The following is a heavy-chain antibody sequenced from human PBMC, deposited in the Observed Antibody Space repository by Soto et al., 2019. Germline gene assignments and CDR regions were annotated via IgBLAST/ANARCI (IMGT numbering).Heavy chain of an antibody. D-gene: IGHD2-15*01. CDR1: GFFISSCNY. V-gene: IGHV4-38-2*01. CDR3: ARARWYDAFDV. CDR2: IFHGGNT. J-gene: IGHJ3*01. Sequence: TLFLTCAVSGFFISSCNYWVFIRKPPGKGLEWIGSIFHGGNTYYNPSLKSRVTISVDMSKNQSSLKLNSVTAADTAVYYCARARWYDAFDVWGQGTVVTVPS.